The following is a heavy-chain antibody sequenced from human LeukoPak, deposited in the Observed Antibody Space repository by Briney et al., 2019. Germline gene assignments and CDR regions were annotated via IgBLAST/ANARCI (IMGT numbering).Heavy chain of an antibody. D-gene: IGHD1-26*01. CDR3: ARGLLGATTSYFDY. CDR2: ITYDGSNK. V-gene: IGHV3-30-3*01. Sequence: GGSLRLSCAASGFTFSSNAMHWVRQAPGKGLEWVAVITYDGSNKYYADSVKGRFTISRDNSRNTLYLQMNSLRAEDMAVYYCARGLLGATTSYFDYWGQGTLVTVSS. J-gene: IGHJ4*02. CDR1: GFTFSSNA.